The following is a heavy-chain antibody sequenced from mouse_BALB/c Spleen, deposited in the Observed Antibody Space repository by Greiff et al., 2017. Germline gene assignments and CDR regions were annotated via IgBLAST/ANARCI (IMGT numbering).Heavy chain of an antibody. J-gene: IGHJ3*01. Sequence: DVMLVESGGGLVKPGGSLKLSCAASGFTFSDYYMYWVRQTPEKRLEWVATISDGGSYTYYPDSVKGRFTISRDNAKNNLYLQMSSLKSEDTAMYYCARDGDRYDEGAWFAYWGQGTLVTVSA. V-gene: IGHV5-4*02. D-gene: IGHD2-14*01. CDR2: ISDGGSYT. CDR1: GFTFSDYY. CDR3: ARDGDRYDEGAWFAY.